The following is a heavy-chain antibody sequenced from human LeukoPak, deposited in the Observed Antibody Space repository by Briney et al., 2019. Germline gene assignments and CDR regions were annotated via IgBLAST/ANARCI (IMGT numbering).Heavy chain of an antibody. CDR1: GDSISTYY. CDR3: ARVAGTYYDILTAKYYFDY. CDR2: IYYSGST. J-gene: IGHJ4*02. V-gene: IGHV4-59*01. Sequence: SETLSLTCTVSGDSISTYYWTWIRQSPGKGLEWIGYIYYSGSTNYNPSLKSRVTISVDTSKNHFSLKLSSVTAADTAVYYCARVAGTYYDILTAKYYFDYWGQGTLVTVSS. D-gene: IGHD3-9*01.